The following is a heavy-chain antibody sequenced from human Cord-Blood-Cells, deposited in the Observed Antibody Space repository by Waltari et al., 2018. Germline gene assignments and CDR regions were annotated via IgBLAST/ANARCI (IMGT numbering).Heavy chain of an antibody. CDR1: GGTFSSYT. V-gene: IGHV1-69*02. J-gene: IGHJ4*02. CDR2: IIPFLGIA. CDR3: ASSRLTAGLG. D-gene: IGHD3-9*01. Sequence: QVQLVQSGAEVKKPGSSVKVSCKASGGTFSSYTISWVRQAPGQGLEWIVRIIPFLGIANYAQKFQGRVTITADKSTSTAYMELSSLRSEDTAVYYCASSRLTAGLGWGQGTLVTVSS.